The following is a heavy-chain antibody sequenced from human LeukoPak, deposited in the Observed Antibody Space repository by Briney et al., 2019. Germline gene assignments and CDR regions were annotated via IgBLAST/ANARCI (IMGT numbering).Heavy chain of an antibody. Sequence: ASVKVSCKASGYTFTSFDINWVRQATGQGPEWMGWMNPNSGNTGYAQKFQGRVTLTRNTSISTAYMELSSLRSEDTAVYYCASSKWSAGGDYYHYMDVWGKGTTVTVSS. V-gene: IGHV1-8*01. J-gene: IGHJ6*03. D-gene: IGHD6-13*01. CDR3: ASSKWSAGGDYYHYMDV. CDR2: MNPNSGNT. CDR1: GYTFTSFD.